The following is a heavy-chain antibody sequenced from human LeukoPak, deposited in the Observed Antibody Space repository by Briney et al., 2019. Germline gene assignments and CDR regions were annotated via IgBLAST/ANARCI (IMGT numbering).Heavy chain of an antibody. D-gene: IGHD3-3*01. V-gene: IGHV3-21*01. CDR3: ARNLSYYDFWSGPTIIGGFDY. CDR1: GFTFSSYS. CDR2: ISSSSSYI. J-gene: IGHJ4*02. Sequence: GGSLRLSCAASGFTFSSYSMNWVRQAPGKGLEWVSSISSSSSYIYYADSLKGRLTISRDNAKNSLYLQMNSLRAEDTAVYYCARNLSYYDFWSGPTIIGGFDYWGQGTLVTVSS.